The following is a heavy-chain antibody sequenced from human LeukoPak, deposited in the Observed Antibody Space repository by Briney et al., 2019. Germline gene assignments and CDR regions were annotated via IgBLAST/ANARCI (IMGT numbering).Heavy chain of an antibody. V-gene: IGHV1-69*05. J-gene: IGHJ4*02. CDR2: IISIFGTA. Sequence: GASVKVSCKASGGTFSSYAISWVRQAPGQGLEWMGRIISIFGTANYAQKFQGRVTITTDESTNTAYMELSSLRSEDTAVYYCARGNWDGSGWYYDYWGQGTLVTVSS. CDR3: ARGNWDGSGWYYDY. D-gene: IGHD6-19*01. CDR1: GGTFSSYA.